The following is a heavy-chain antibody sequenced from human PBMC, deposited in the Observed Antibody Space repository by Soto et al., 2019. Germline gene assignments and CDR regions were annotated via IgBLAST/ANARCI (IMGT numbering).Heavy chain of an antibody. CDR2: LIPIFGTA. CDR3: ARDGVIMVGGVIISYGMDV. CDR1: GGTFSSYA. Sequence: QVQLVQSGAEAKKPGSSVKGSCKASGGTFSSYAISWVRQAPGQGLEWMGGLIPIFGTANYAQKFQGRVTITADKSTSTAYMELGSLSAEETAVYYCARDGVIMVGGVIISYGMDVWGRVTTVPVS. D-gene: IGHD3-10*01. J-gene: IGHJ6*02. V-gene: IGHV1-69*06.